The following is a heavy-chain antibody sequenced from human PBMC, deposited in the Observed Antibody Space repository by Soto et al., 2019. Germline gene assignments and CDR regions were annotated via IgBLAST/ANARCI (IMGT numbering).Heavy chain of an antibody. CDR1: GFTLSSYA. V-gene: IGHV3-23*01. CDR2: ISGSGGTT. J-gene: IGHJ4*02. CDR3: AKVERYYYDSSGYYSSPLF. Sequence: EVQLLESGGGLVQPGGSLRLSCAASGFTLSSYAMSWVLQAPGKGLELVSAISGSGGTTYYADSVKGRFTISRDTSKNTLYLQMNSLRAEDTAVYYCAKVERYYYDSSGYYSSPLFWGQGTLVTVSS. D-gene: IGHD3-22*01.